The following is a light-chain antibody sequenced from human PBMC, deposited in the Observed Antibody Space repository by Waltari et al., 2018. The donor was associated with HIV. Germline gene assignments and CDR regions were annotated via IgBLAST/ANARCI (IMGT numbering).Light chain of an antibody. V-gene: IGLV4-69*01. CDR3: QTWGTGILV. Sequence: QLVLTQSPSASASLGASVKLTCPLSSGHSSYAIAWHQQQPEKGPRYLMKLNSDGSHSKGDGIPDRFSGSSSGAEHYLTISSLQSEDEADYYCQTWGTGILVFGGGTNLTVL. CDR2: LNSDGSH. CDR1: SGHSSYA. J-gene: IGLJ3*02.